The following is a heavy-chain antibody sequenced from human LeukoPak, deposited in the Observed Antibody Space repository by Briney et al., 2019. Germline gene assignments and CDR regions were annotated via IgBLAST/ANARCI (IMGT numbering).Heavy chain of an antibody. V-gene: IGHV1-18*01. CDR2: ISAYNGNT. CDR3: ARGYCSSTSCYYNFDY. Sequence: ASIKVSCKASDYTFTSYGISWVRQAPGQGLEWMGWISAYNGNTKYAQKLQGRVTMTTDTSTSTAYMELRSLRSDDTAVYYCARGYCSSTSCYYNFDYWGQGTLVTVSS. D-gene: IGHD2-2*01. CDR1: DYTFTSYG. J-gene: IGHJ4*02.